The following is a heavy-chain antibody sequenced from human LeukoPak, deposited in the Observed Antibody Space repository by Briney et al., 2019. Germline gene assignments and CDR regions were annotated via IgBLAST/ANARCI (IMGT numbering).Heavy chain of an antibody. CDR1: GFTFSSYG. V-gene: IGHV3-30*18. Sequence: GGSLRLSCAASGFTFSSYGMHWVRQAPGKGLEWVAVISYDGSNKYYADSVKGRFTISRDNSKNTLYLQMNSLRAEDTAVYYCAKADYGDSPFDPWGQGILVTVSS. CDR3: AKADYGDSPFDP. D-gene: IGHD4-17*01. J-gene: IGHJ5*02. CDR2: ISYDGSNK.